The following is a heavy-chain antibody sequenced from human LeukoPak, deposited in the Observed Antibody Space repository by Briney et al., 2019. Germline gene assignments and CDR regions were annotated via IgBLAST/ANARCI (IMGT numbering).Heavy chain of an antibody. Sequence: GGSLRLSCAASGFTFSSYWMHWVRQAPGKGLVWVSRIHSDGRTTDYADSVKGRFTISRDNAKNSLYLQMNSLRAEDTAVYYCAREQAYYYDSSGYYEEVGYFDYWGQGTLVTVSS. CDR1: GFTFSSYW. J-gene: IGHJ4*02. D-gene: IGHD3-22*01. CDR2: IHSDGRTT. V-gene: IGHV3-74*01. CDR3: AREQAYYYDSSGYYEEVGYFDY.